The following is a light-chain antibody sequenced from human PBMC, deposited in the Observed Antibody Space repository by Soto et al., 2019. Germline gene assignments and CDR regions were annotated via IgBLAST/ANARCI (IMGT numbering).Light chain of an antibody. J-gene: IGKJ1*01. CDR1: QSISTW. CDR2: DAS. Sequence: DIQMTQSPSTLSASVGDRVAITCRASQSISTWLAWYQQKPGKAPKVLIYDASSLESGVPSRFSGSGSGTEFTLTISSLQPDDFATYYCQQYNTYSRTFXQGTKADIK. CDR3: QQYNTYSRT. V-gene: IGKV1-5*01.